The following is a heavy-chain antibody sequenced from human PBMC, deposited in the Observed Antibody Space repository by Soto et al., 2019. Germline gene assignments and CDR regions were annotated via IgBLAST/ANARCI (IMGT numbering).Heavy chain of an antibody. V-gene: IGHV3-23*01. J-gene: IGHJ6*02. Sequence: GSLRLSCLASGFTFSDFAMTWVRHVPGRGLEWVASLDGAGGSTYYAESVRGRFSISRDNSQNTLFLQMKRLTVDDTAIYYCAAPRDEYGSGVSWFTYGMDIWGQGTTVTVYS. CDR2: LDGAGGST. CDR3: AAPRDEYGSGVSWFTYGMDI. D-gene: IGHD3-10*01. CDR1: GFTFSDFA.